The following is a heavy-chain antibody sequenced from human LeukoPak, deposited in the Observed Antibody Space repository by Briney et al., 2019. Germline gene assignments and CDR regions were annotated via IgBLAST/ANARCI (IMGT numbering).Heavy chain of an antibody. CDR2: IKQDGSEK. D-gene: IGHD3-10*01. CDR3: AKDTRVRLEADAFDI. J-gene: IGHJ3*02. V-gene: IGHV3-7*01. CDR1: GFTFSSYW. Sequence: GGSLRLSCAASGFTFSSYWMSWVRQAPGKGLEWVANIKQDGSEKYYVDSVKGRFTISRDNAKNSLYLQMNSLRAEDTAVYYCAKDTRVRLEADAFDIWGQGTMVTVSS.